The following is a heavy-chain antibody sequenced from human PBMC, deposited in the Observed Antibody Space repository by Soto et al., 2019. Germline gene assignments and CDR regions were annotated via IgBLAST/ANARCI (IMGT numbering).Heavy chain of an antibody. CDR2: IYYSGST. J-gene: IGHJ5*02. D-gene: IGHD6-19*01. V-gene: IGHV4-59*01. CDR3: ARDSGGGAVAP. CDR1: GGSISSYY. Sequence: SETLSLTCTVSGGSISSYYWSWIRQPPGKGLEWIGYIYYSGSTNYNPSLKSRVTISVDTSKNQFSLKLSSVTAADTAVYYCARDSGGGAVAPWGQGTLVTVSS.